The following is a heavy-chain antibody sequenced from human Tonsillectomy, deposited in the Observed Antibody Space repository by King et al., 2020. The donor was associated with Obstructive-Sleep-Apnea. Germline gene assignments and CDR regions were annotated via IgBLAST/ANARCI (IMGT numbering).Heavy chain of an antibody. CDR3: ARVGETIYYYYGMDV. V-gene: IGHV4-4*07. CDR2: IYTSGST. Sequence: VQLQESGPALVEPSETLSLTCTVSGASVNNFYWSWIRQPAGEGLEWIGRIYTSGSTDYNPSLKSRVTMSVDTSNNQFSLKLTSVTAADTAVYYCARVGETIYYYYGMDVWGQGTTVTVSS. D-gene: IGHD1-7*01. CDR1: GASVNNFY. J-gene: IGHJ6*02.